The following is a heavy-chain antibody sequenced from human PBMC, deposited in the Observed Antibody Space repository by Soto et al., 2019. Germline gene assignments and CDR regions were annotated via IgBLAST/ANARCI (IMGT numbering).Heavy chain of an antibody. CDR2: IYTSGSA. CDR1: GGSISSNY. Sequence: SETLSLTCTVSGGSISSNYWSWVRQPAGKGLEWIERIYTSGSANYNPSLKSRVTMSVDTSKNQFSLKLSSVTAAATAVYCCARIGDYNYGYGGDWFDPWGQGTLVTVSS. J-gene: IGHJ5*02. D-gene: IGHD5-18*01. V-gene: IGHV4-4*07. CDR3: ARIGDYNYGYGGDWFDP.